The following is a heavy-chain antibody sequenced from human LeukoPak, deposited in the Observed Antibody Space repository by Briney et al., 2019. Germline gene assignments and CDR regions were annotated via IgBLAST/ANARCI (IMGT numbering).Heavy chain of an antibody. CDR1: GGTFSSYA. CDR3: ARGPTYYDFWSALVGAFDI. CDR2: IIPIFGTA. V-gene: IGHV1-69*05. D-gene: IGHD3-3*01. J-gene: IGHJ3*02. Sequence: ASVKVSCKASGGTFSSYAISWVRQAPGQGLEWMGRIIPIFGTANYAQKFQGRVTMTRDTSTSTVYMELSSLRSEDTAVYYCARGPTYYDFWSALVGAFDIWGQGTMVTVSS.